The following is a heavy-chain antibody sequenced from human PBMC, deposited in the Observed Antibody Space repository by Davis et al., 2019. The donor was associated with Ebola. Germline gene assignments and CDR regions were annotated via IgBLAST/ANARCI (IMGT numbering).Heavy chain of an antibody. V-gene: IGHV5-51*01. J-gene: IGHJ4*02. Sequence: GSSLKICCKGSGYSSTRYWNVWGRQTRGKGVECVGIISPSDSDTRYSTSFQGLVTISADNSISTAYLQWTGLKDSDTAMYYCARGKDGYNPGADFDSWGQGSLVTVSS. CDR3: ARGKDGYNPGADFDS. D-gene: IGHD5-24*01. CDR1: GYSSTRYW. CDR2: ISPSDSDT.